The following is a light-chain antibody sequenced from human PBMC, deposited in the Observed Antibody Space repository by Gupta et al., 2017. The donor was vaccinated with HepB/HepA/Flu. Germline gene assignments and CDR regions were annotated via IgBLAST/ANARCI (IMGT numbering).Light chain of an antibody. CDR3: LQGRHLPIT. J-gene: IGKJ5*01. Sequence: GIPARSSGSGSGTDFTLNISRLEAEDVAAYYCLQGRHLPITFGQGTRLEIK. V-gene: IGKV3-11*01.